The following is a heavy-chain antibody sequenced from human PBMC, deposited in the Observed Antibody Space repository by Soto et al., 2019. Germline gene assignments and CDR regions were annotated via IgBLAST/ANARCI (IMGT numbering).Heavy chain of an antibody. Sequence: QVQLVQSGAEVKKPGASVKVSCKASGYTFTGYYMHWVRQAPGQGLEWMGWINPNSGGTNYAQKFQGRVTMTRDTSISTAYMVLGRVRSDDTAVYYCARDDILTGYHYYYYGMDVWGQGTTVTVSS. CDR1: GYTFTGYY. CDR2: INPNSGGT. D-gene: IGHD3-9*01. CDR3: ARDDILTGYHYYYYGMDV. V-gene: IGHV1-2*02. J-gene: IGHJ6*02.